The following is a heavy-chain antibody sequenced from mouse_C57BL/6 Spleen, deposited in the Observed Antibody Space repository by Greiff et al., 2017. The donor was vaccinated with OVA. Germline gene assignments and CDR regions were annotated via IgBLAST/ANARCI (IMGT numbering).Heavy chain of an antibody. Sequence: EVQLVESGPVLVKPGASVKMSCKASGYTFTDYYMNWVKQSHGKSLEWIGVINPYNGGTSYNQKFKGKATLTVDKSSSTAYMELNSLTSEDSAVYDCARKDYGSSYFDYWGQGTTLTVSS. J-gene: IGHJ2*01. D-gene: IGHD1-1*01. CDR3: ARKDYGSSYFDY. V-gene: IGHV1-19*01. CDR2: INPYNGGT. CDR1: GYTFTDYY.